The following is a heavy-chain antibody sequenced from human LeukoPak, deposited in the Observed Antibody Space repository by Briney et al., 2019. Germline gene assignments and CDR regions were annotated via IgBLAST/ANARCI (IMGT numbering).Heavy chain of an antibody. D-gene: IGHD4-17*01. Sequence: GGSLRLSCAASGFTVSSNYMSWVRQAPGKGLERVSVIYSGGSTYYADSVKGRFTISRDNSKNTLYLQMNSLRAEDTAVYYCARDLPTDGDYGFDYWGQGTLVTVSS. V-gene: IGHV3-53*01. CDR2: IYSGGST. J-gene: IGHJ4*02. CDR3: ARDLPTDGDYGFDY. CDR1: GFTVSSNY.